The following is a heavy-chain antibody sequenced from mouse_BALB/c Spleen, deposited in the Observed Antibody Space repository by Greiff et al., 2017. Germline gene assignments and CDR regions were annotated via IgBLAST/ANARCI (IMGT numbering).Heavy chain of an antibody. CDR2: INPSSGYT. Sequence: QVQLQQSAAELARPGASVKMSCKASGYTFTSYTMHWVKQRPGQGLEWIGYINPSSGYTEYNQKFKDKTTLTADKSSSTAYMQLSSLTSEDSAVYYCARRSYYGPSMDYWGQGTSVTVSS. J-gene: IGHJ4*01. CDR3: ARRSYYGPSMDY. D-gene: IGHD2-10*01. V-gene: IGHV1-4*02. CDR1: GYTFTSYT.